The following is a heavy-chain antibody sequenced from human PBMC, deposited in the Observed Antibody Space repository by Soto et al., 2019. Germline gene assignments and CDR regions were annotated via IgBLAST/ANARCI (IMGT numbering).Heavy chain of an antibody. J-gene: IGHJ6*02. CDR3: ARDQADIVVVPAAKYYHYGMDV. Sequence: GGSLRLSCAASGFTFSSYAMHWVRQAPGKGLEWVAVISYDGSNKYYADSVKGRFTISRDNSKNTQSLQMNSLRAEDTAVYYCARDQADIVVVPAAKYYHYGMDVWGQGTTVTVSS. V-gene: IGHV3-30-3*01. D-gene: IGHD2-2*01. CDR2: ISYDGSNK. CDR1: GFTFSSYA.